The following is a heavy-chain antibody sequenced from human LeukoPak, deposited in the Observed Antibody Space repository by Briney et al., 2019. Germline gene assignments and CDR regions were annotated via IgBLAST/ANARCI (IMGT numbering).Heavy chain of an antibody. V-gene: IGHV3-23*01. CDR1: GFTFSKYA. CDR3: AKDSSVPYGITE. D-gene: IGHD4-17*01. Sequence: GGSLRLSCAASGFTFSKYAMSWVRQAPGKGLEWVSAISPSDGNTFYADSVRGRFTISRDNSKNTLSLQMNSLRAEDTALYYCAKDSSVPYGITEWGQGTLVTVSS. CDR2: ISPSDGNT. J-gene: IGHJ4*02.